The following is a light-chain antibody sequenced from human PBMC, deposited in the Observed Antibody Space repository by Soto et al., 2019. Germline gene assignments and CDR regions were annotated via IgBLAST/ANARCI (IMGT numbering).Light chain of an antibody. CDR3: QQYNNWPRGT. CDR2: GAS. CDR1: RSVSSN. J-gene: IGKJ2*01. Sequence: EIVMTQSPATLSVSPGERATLCCRASRSVSSNLAWYQQKPGQAPRLLIYGASTRATGIPARFSGSGSGTEFTLTISSLQSEDFAVYYCQQYNNWPRGTFGQGTKLEIK. V-gene: IGKV3-15*01.